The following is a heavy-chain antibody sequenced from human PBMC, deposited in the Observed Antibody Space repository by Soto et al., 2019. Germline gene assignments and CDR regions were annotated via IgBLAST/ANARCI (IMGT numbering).Heavy chain of an antibody. CDR3: AKDLYSSSWGYFQH. Sequence: PGGSLRLSCAASGFTFSSYAMSWVRQAPGKGLEWVSAISGSGSSTYYADSVKGRFTISRDNSKNTLYRQMNSLRAEDTAVYYCAKDLYSSSWGYFQHWGQGTLVTVSS. D-gene: IGHD6-13*01. CDR2: ISGSGSST. V-gene: IGHV3-23*01. J-gene: IGHJ1*01. CDR1: GFTFSSYA.